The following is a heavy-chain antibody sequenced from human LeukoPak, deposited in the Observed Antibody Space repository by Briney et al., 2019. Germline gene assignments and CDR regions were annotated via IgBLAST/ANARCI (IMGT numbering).Heavy chain of an antibody. J-gene: IGHJ4*02. Sequence: GGSLRLSCAASGFTFSYYGMNWVRQAPGKGLEWVSGVTGSGTSTYYADSVRGRFTISRDNSKNTLYLQMNSLRAEDTAVYYCGRDLGRWGQGTLVTVSS. CDR1: GFTFSYYG. CDR3: GRDLGR. CDR2: VTGSGTST. V-gene: IGHV3-23*01.